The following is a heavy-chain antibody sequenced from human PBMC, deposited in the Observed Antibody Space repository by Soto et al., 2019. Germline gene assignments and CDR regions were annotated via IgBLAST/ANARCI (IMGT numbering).Heavy chain of an antibody. CDR2: ISWNSAAI. D-gene: IGHD6-19*01. Sequence: GGSLRLSCAASGSTLDDYAMHWVRQAPGKGLEWVSGISWNSAAIGYADSVKGRFTISRDNSKNTLYLQMNSLRAEDTAVYYCAKDERTRVGDQYSSGWYRGGPPFDYWGQGTLVTVSS. J-gene: IGHJ4*02. CDR3: AKDERTRVGDQYSSGWYRGGPPFDY. CDR1: GSTLDDYA. V-gene: IGHV3-9*01.